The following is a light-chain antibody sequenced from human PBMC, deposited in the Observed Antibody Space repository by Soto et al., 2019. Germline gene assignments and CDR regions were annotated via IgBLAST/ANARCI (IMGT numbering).Light chain of an antibody. CDR1: SSDVGGYNY. CDR3: SSYAGSNNFDV. V-gene: IGLV2-8*01. CDR2: DVS. Sequence: QSVLTQPPSASGSPGQSVTISCTGTSSDVGGYNYVSWYQQHPGKAPKLVIYDVSKRPSGVPDRFSGSKSGNTASLTVSGLQAEDEADYYCSSYAGSNNFDVFGTGTKLTVL. J-gene: IGLJ1*01.